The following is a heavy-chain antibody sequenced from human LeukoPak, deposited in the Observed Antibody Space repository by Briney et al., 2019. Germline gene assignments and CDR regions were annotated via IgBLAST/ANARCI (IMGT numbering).Heavy chain of an antibody. CDR1: GFTFSSYV. J-gene: IGHJ4*02. Sequence: PGGSLRLSCAASGFTFSSYVMTWVRQAPGAGLEWVSAIGVDPPTTDYADSVKGRFTISRDDSKNTVYLQMNSLRVEDTALYYCTRRVGGTPDFWGLGTLVTVSS. D-gene: IGHD1-26*01. CDR2: IGVDPPTT. CDR3: TRRVGGTPDF. V-gene: IGHV3-23*01.